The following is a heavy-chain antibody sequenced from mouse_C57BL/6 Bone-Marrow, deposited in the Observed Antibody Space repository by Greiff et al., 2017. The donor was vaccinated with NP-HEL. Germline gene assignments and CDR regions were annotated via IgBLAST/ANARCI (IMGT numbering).Heavy chain of an antibody. D-gene: IGHD1-1*01. CDR3: TRGTTVVAPDYEAMDC. Sequence: EVMLVESGDCLVKPGGSLKLSCAASGFTFSSHAMSWVRQTPETRPQWVAYISSGGDYIYYADPVKGRFTISGDKGRNALYLQMSSLTSEDTAMYYCTRGTTVVAPDYEAMDCWGQGTSVTVSS. CDR1: GFTFSSHA. CDR2: ISSGGDYI. J-gene: IGHJ4*01. V-gene: IGHV5-9-1*02.